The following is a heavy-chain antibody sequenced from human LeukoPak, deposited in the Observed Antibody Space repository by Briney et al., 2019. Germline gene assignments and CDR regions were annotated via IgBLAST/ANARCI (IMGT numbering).Heavy chain of an antibody. CDR2: IRDDRSNK. Sequence: GGSLRLSCAAPGFTFSSSGMHWVRQAPGKGLEWVAFIRDDRSNKNYADSVKGRFTISRDNSKNTLYLQMNSLRAEDTAVYYCAKRGEGVSNTWYMNNWFDPWGQGTLVTVSS. CDR1: GFTFSSSG. V-gene: IGHV3-30*02. J-gene: IGHJ5*02. CDR3: AKRGEGVSNTWYMNNWFDP. D-gene: IGHD6-13*01.